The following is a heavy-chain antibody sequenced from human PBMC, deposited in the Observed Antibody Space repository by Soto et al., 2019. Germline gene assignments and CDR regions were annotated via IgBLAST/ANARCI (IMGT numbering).Heavy chain of an antibody. J-gene: IGHJ3*02. CDR2: TYPGGTT. D-gene: IGHD1-26*01. CDR1: GFTVSSNY. V-gene: IGHV3-66*01. Sequence: EVQLVESGGGLVQPGGSLRLSCAASGFTVSSNYMSWVRQAPGRGLEWVSVTYPGGTTHYADSVKGRFTISRDNSKNTMDLKMNSLRADDTAMYYCTREFRTSGSRDAVDIWGQGTVVTVSS. CDR3: TREFRTSGSRDAVDI.